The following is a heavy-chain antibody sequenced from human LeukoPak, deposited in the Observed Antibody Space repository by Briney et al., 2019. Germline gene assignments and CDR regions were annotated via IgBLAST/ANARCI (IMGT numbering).Heavy chain of an antibody. J-gene: IGHJ4*02. CDR3: ARDYCSSTSCLFDY. CDR1: GYTFTGYH. Sequence: ASVKVSCKASGYTFTGYHMHWVRQAPGQGLEWMGRINPNSGDTNYAQKFQGRVTMTRDTSITTAYMELSRLRSDDTAMNYCARDYCSSTSCLFDYWGQGTLVTVSS. D-gene: IGHD2-2*01. CDR2: INPNSGDT. V-gene: IGHV1-2*06.